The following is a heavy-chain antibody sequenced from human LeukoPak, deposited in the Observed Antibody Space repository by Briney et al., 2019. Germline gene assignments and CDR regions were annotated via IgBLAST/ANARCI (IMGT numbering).Heavy chain of an antibody. J-gene: IGHJ5*02. V-gene: IGHV3-21*01. CDR3: ARDYLSSRNWFDP. CDR2: ISSSSSYI. CDR1: GFTFSSYA. Sequence: GGSLRLSCAAAGFTFSSYAMHWVRQVAGKGLEWVSSISSSSSYIYYADSVKGRFTISRDNAKNSLYLQMNSLRAEDTAVYYCARDYLSSRNWFDPWGQGTLVTVSS. D-gene: IGHD6-13*01.